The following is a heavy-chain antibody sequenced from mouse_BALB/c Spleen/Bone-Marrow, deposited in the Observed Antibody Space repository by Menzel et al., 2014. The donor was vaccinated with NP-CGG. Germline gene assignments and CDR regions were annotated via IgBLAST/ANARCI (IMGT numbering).Heavy chain of an antibody. CDR3: ARNYNGYFDV. V-gene: IGHV7-3*02. Sequence: EVQLVESGGGLVQPGGSLRLSCTTSGFTFTNYFMTWVRQPPGKALEWMGFIRNKANGYTTEYNPSVKGRFTISRDNSQGNFYFQTNTQRAEDSAIYYCARNYNGYFDVWGQGTTLTVSS. J-gene: IGHJ2*01. D-gene: IGHD6-1*01. CDR2: IRNKANGYTT. CDR1: GFTFTNYF.